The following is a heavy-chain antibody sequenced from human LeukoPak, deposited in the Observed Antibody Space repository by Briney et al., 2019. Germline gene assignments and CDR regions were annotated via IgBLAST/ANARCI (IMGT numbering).Heavy chain of an antibody. CDR2: INHAGST. Sequence: SETLSLTCAVYGDSSNIYYWSWIRQSPGKGLEWIAEINHAGSTDYNPSLKSRVTISGDTSKNQFSLKLASVTAADTAVYYCASGRELELPWQWGHGTLVTVSS. CDR1: GDSSNIYY. D-gene: IGHD1-7*01. CDR3: ASGRELELPWQ. J-gene: IGHJ4*01. V-gene: IGHV4-34*01.